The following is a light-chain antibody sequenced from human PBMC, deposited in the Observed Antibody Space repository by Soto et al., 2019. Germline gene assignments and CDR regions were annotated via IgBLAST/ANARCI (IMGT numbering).Light chain of an antibody. CDR2: DAS. Sequence: EIVLTQSPATLSLSPGERATLSCRASQSVSSYLAWSQQKPGQAPRLLIYDASNRATGIPARLSGSGSGTDFTLTISSLEPEDFAVYYCQQRSNLITFGQGTRLEIK. V-gene: IGKV3-11*01. CDR1: QSVSSY. J-gene: IGKJ5*01. CDR3: QQRSNLIT.